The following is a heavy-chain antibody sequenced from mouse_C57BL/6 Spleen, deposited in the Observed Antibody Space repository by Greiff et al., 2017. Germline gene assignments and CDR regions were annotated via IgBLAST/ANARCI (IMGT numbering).Heavy chain of an antibody. CDR1: GYTFTSYG. CDR2: IYPRSGNT. D-gene: IGHD4-1*01. J-gene: IGHJ2*01. CDR3: ARSRTGYFDY. V-gene: IGHV1-81*01. Sequence: QVQLQQSGAELARPGASVKLSCKASGYTFTSYGISWVKQRTGQGLEWIGEIYPRSGNTYYNEKFKGKATLTADTSSSTAYMELRSLTSEDSAVYFCARSRTGYFDYWGQGTTLTVSS.